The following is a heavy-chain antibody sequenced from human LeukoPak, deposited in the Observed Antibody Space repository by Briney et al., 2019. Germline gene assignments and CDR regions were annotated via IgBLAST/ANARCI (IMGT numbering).Heavy chain of an antibody. CDR2: MNPNSGNT. CDR3: ARGREVWWKPHDAFDI. CDR1: GYTFTSYD. J-gene: IGHJ3*02. D-gene: IGHD2-21*01. V-gene: IGHV1-8*01. Sequence: ASVKVSCKASGYTFTSYDINWVRQATGQGLEWMGWMNPNSGNTGYAQKFQGRVTMTRNTSISTAFMELSSLKSEDTAVYYCARGREVWWKPHDAFDIWGQGTMATVSS.